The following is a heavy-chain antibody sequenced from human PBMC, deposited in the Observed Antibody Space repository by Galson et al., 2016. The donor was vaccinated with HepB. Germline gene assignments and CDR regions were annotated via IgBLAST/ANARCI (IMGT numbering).Heavy chain of an antibody. D-gene: IGHD1-26*01. Sequence: SVKVSCKASGYTFINYPIHWVRQAPGQRFEWMGWLNPGNGDTKYSQNFKGGVTITRDTSANTAYMDLTSLRSEDTALYYCARSLRIVGATFAFDIWGRGTMVTVPS. CDR2: LNPGNGDT. V-gene: IGHV1-3*01. CDR1: GYTFINYP. J-gene: IGHJ3*02. CDR3: ARSLRIVGATFAFDI.